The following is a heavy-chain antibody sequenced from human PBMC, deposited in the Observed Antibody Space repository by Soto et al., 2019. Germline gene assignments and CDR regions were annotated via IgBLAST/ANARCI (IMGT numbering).Heavy chain of an antibody. CDR3: THFGAPFDY. V-gene: IGHV3-30-3*01. J-gene: IGHJ4*02. Sequence: GGSLRLSCAASGFTFSSYAMHWVRQAPGKGLEWVAVISYDGSNKYYADSVKGRFTISRDNSKNTLYLQMNSLRAEDTAVYYCTHFGAPFDYWGQGTLVTVSS. CDR2: ISYDGSNK. D-gene: IGHD3-10*01. CDR1: GFTFSSYA.